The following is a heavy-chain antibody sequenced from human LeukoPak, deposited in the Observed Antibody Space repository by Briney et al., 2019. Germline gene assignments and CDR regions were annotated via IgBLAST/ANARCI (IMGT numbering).Heavy chain of an antibody. CDR3: VRGMGVSMLYYFDY. CDR2: LYSDGTT. Sequence: PGGSLRLSXAASGLSVSSNYMSWVGQAPGKGVEWVSVLYSDGTTYYADSVKGRFTISRDNSKNTLYLQMNSLRAEDTAVYYCVRGMGVSMLYYFDYWGQGTLVTVSS. CDR1: GLSVSSNY. V-gene: IGHV3-66*02. J-gene: IGHJ4*02. D-gene: IGHD3-10*01.